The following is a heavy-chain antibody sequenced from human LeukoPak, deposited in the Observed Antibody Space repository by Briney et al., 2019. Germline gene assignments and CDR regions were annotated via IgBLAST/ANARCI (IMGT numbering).Heavy chain of an antibody. J-gene: IGHJ4*02. V-gene: IGHV3-49*04. CDR3: TRCIAVADPLYY. CDR1: GFTFGDYA. CDR2: IRSKAFGGTT. Sequence: GGSLRLSCTASGFTFGDYAMNWVRQAPGKGLEWVGFIRSKAFGGTTEDAASVKGRITISREESKSIAYQQMNSLKTEDTAVYYCTRCIAVADPLYYWGQGTLVTVSS. D-gene: IGHD6-19*01.